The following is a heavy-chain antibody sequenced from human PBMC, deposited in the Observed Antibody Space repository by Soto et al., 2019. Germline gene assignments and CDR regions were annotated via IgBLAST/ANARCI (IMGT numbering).Heavy chain of an antibody. D-gene: IGHD5-12*01. CDR3: ARNRWLDAFDI. J-gene: IGHJ3*02. V-gene: IGHV4-59*01. Sequence: PSETLSLTCTVSGGSISSYYWSWIRQPPGKGLEWIGYIYYSGSTNHNPSLKSRVTISVDTSKNQFSLKLSSVTAADTAVYYCARNRWLDAFDIWGQGTMVTVSS. CDR1: GGSISSYY. CDR2: IYYSGST.